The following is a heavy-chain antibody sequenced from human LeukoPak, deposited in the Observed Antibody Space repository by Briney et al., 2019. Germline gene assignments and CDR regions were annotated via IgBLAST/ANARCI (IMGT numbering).Heavy chain of an antibody. CDR1: GGSINNYY. D-gene: IGHD6-19*01. CDR2: INHSGST. J-gene: IGHJ4*02. Sequence: SETLSLTCNVSGGSINNYYWSWIRQPPGKGLEWIGEINHSGSTNYNPSLKSRVTISVDTSKNQFSLKLSSVTAADTAVYYCARMSLSAFDYWGQGTLVTVSS. CDR3: ARMSLSAFDY. V-gene: IGHV4-34*01.